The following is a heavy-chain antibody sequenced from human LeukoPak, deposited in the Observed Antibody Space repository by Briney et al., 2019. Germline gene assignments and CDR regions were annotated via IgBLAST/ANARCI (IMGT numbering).Heavy chain of an antibody. CDR1: GYTFTSYG. J-gene: IGHJ3*02. CDR2: ISAYNGNT. V-gene: IGHV1-18*01. D-gene: IGHD3-22*01. Sequence: ASVKVSCKASGYTFTSYGISWVRQAPGQGLEWMGWISAYNGNTNYAQKLQGRVTMTTDTSTSTAYMELRSLRSDDTAVYYCARDPPRNYYYARDAFDIWGQGTMVTVSS. CDR3: ARDPPRNYYYARDAFDI.